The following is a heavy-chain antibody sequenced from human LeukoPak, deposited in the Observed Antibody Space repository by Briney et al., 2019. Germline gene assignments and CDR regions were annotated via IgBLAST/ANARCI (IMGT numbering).Heavy chain of an antibody. CDR3: ARHPYDSRALDY. CDR1: GGSFSCYY. J-gene: IGHJ4*02. Sequence: SEALSLTFAVYGGSFSCYYWSWIRPPPEKGREWIGEINHSGSTNYNPSLKSRVTISVDTSKNQFSLKLSSVTAADTAVYYCARHPYDSRALDYWGQGTLVTVSS. CDR2: INHSGST. D-gene: IGHD3-22*01. V-gene: IGHV4-34*01.